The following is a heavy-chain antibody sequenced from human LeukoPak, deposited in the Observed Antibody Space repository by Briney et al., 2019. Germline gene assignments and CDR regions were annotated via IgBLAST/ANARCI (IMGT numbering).Heavy chain of an antibody. CDR1: GGTFSSYA. CDR2: IIPIFGTA. Sequence: SVKVSCKASGGTFSSYAISWVRQAPGQGLEWMGGIIPIFGTANYAQKFQGRVTITADESTSTAYMELSSLRSEDTAVYYCARGRGYCSSTSCSTPREYYYYGMDVWGQGTTVTVSS. D-gene: IGHD2-2*01. J-gene: IGHJ6*02. CDR3: ARGRGYCSSTSCSTPREYYYYGMDV. V-gene: IGHV1-69*01.